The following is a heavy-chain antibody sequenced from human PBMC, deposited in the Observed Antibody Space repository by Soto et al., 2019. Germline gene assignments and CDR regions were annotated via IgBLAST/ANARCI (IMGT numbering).Heavy chain of an antibody. V-gene: IGHV4-39*01. CDR1: GGSISSSSYY. J-gene: IGHJ4*02. CDR3: ARTVITIFGVVIMGPFYY. CDR2: IYYSGST. Sequence: QLQLQESGPGLVKPSETLSLTCTVSGGSISSSSYYWGWIRQPPGKGLEWIGSIYYSGSTYYNPSLQPRVTISEDTSKNQFSLKLSSVTAADTAVYYCARTVITIFGVVIMGPFYYWGQGTLVTVSS. D-gene: IGHD3-3*01.